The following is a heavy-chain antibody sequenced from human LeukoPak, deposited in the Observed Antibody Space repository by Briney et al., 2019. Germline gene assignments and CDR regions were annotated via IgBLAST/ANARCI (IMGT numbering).Heavy chain of an antibody. V-gene: IGHV1-18*01. Sequence: ASVNVSCKASGYTFTSFGISWVRQAPGQGLEWMGWISAYNGNTNYAQKLQGRVSMTTDTSTSTAYMELRSLRSDDTAVYYCALDCGGDCYPRTIDYWGQGTLVTVSS. CDR1: GYTFTSFG. D-gene: IGHD2-21*01. CDR2: ISAYNGNT. CDR3: ALDCGGDCYPRTIDY. J-gene: IGHJ4*02.